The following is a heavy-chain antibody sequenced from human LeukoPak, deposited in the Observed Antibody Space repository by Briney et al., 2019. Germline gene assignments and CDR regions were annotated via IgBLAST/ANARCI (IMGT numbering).Heavy chain of an antibody. CDR2: ITGRGGTA. Sequence: GGSLRLSCAASGFTFSSYAMTWVRQTPARGLEWVSGITGRGGTAYYADSVKGRFTISRDNSNNTLYLQMNSLRAEDTAVYYCAKTRPLDSSSWSHGDYWGQGTLVTVSS. D-gene: IGHD6-13*01. V-gene: IGHV3-23*01. J-gene: IGHJ4*01. CDR3: AKTRPLDSSSWSHGDY. CDR1: GFTFSSYA.